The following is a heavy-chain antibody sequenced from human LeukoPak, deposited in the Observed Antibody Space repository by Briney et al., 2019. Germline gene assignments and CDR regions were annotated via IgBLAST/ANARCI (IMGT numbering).Heavy chain of an antibody. CDR2: INHSGST. J-gene: IGHJ4*02. CDR1: GGSFSGYY. V-gene: IGHV4-34*01. D-gene: IGHD1-26*01. Sequence: SETLSLTCAVYGGSFSGYYWSWIRQPPGKGLEWIGEINHSGSTNYNPSLKSRVTISVDTSKNQFSLKLSSVTAADTAVYYCARVQSGETDYWGQGTLVTVSS. CDR3: ARVQSGETDY.